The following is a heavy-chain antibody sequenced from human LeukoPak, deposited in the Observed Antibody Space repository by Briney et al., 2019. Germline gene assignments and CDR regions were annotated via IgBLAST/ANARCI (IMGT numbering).Heavy chain of an antibody. Sequence: GGSLRLSCAASGFTFNEFWMHWVRQVPGKGLMWVSRIHKDGLHTWYADSMKGRFTISRDNAENTVYLHLNSLTVEDTAVYYCARESEAAGTYYLDHWGQGNLVTVSS. D-gene: IGHD6-25*01. J-gene: IGHJ4*02. CDR2: IHKDGLHT. CDR3: ARESEAAGTYYLDH. V-gene: IGHV3-74*01. CDR1: GFTFNEFW.